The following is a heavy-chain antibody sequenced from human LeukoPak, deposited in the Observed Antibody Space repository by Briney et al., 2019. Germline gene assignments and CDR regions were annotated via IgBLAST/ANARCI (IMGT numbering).Heavy chain of an antibody. CDR2: ISGSGGST. J-gene: IGHJ6*02. CDR1: GFTFSSYA. D-gene: IGHD6-19*01. V-gene: IGHV3-23*01. CDR3: AKVEQWLVSYYYGMDV. Sequence: QTGGSLRLSCAASGFTFSSYAMSWVRQAPGKGLEWVSAISGSGGSTYYADSVKGRFTISRDNSKNTLYLQMNNLRAEDTAVYYCAKVEQWLVSYYYGMDVWGQGTTVTVSS.